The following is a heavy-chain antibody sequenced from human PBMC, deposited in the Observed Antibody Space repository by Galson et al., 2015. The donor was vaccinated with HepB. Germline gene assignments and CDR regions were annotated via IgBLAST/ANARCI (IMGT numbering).Heavy chain of an antibody. V-gene: IGHV4-39*01. J-gene: IGHJ4*02. CDR1: AGSISSSNYY. Sequence: SESLSLTCTVSAGSISSSNYYWGWIRQPPGRGLEWIGSNFYSGSTYYNPSLKGRVTISVETSKNQLSLKVNSVTAADTAFYYCASGRRDGYRYFDYWGQGTLVTVSS. D-gene: IGHD5-24*01. CDR3: ASGRRDGYRYFDY. CDR2: NFYSGST.